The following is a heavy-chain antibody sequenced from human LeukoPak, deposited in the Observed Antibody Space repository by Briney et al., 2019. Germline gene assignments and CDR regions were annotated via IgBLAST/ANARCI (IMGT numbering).Heavy chain of an antibody. CDR2: INPSGGST. J-gene: IGHJ5*02. D-gene: IGHD3-10*01. Sequence: ASVKVSCKASGYTFTSYYMHWVRQAPGQGLEWMGIINPSGGSTSYAQKFQGRVTMTRDTSTSTAYMELRSLRSDDTAVYYCASLLWFGEFSPFDPWGQGTLVTVSS. V-gene: IGHV1-46*01. CDR3: ASLLWFGEFSPFDP. CDR1: GYTFTSYY.